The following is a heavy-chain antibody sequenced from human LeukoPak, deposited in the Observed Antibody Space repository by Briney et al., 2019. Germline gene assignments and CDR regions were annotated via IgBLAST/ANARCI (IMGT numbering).Heavy chain of an antibody. Sequence: GESLKISCKGSGYSFTSYWIGWVRQMPGKGLEWMGIIYPSDSDTRYSPSFQGQVTISADKSISTAYLQWSSLKASDTAMYYCARSNREYYYGSGSTVDYWGQGTLVTVSS. J-gene: IGHJ4*02. CDR1: GYSFTSYW. V-gene: IGHV5-51*01. CDR2: IYPSDSDT. CDR3: ARSNREYYYGSGSTVDY. D-gene: IGHD3-10*01.